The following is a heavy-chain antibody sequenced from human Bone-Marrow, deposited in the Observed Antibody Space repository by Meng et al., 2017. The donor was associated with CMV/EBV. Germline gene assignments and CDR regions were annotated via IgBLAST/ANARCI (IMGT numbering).Heavy chain of an antibody. CDR1: GFTFSSYG. CDR2: IRYDGKNT. Sequence: GESLKISCAASGFTFSSYGMHWVRQAPGKGLEWVAFIRYDGKNTNYADSVKGRFTISRDNSRNTLYLQMSSLRAEDTAVYYCAKEAHQHYYYYYGMDVWGQGTTVTVSS. J-gene: IGHJ6*02. CDR3: AKEAHQHYYYYYGMDV. V-gene: IGHV3-30*02.